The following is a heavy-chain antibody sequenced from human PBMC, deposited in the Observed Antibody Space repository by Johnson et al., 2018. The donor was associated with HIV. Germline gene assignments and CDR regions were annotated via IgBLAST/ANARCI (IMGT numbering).Heavy chain of an antibody. D-gene: IGHD6-19*01. CDR1: GFIFSSYA. J-gene: IGHJ3*02. V-gene: IGHV3-23*04. CDR3: AREPGLVAAFDI. CDR2: MSGSGGST. Sequence: VQLVESGGDLVQPGGSLRLSCAASGFIFSSYAMNWVRQAPGKGLEWVSTMSGSGGSTFYTDSVKGRFSVSRDNFKNTLYLQMNSLRAEDTAVYYCAREPGLVAAFDIWGQGTMVTVSS.